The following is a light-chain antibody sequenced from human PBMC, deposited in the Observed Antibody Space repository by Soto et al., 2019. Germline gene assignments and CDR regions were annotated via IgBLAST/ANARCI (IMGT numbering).Light chain of an antibody. J-gene: IGLJ2*01. CDR3: GSFAGNINLV. V-gene: IGLV2-8*01. CDR2: EVS. CDR1: SSDVGGYNY. Sequence: QSALTQPPSASGSPGQSVTISCTGTSSDVGGYNYVSWYQQHPGKAPKLMISEVSKRPSGVPDRFSGSKSGNTASLTVSGLQAGDEADYYCGSFAGNINLVFGGGTKLTVL.